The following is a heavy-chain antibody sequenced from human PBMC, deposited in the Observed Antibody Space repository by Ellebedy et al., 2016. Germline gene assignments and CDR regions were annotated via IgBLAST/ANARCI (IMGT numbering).Heavy chain of an antibody. CDR2: INPSGGST. CDR1: GYTFTSYN. J-gene: IGHJ4*02. CDR3: ARGVAAARVVDY. V-gene: IGHV1-46*01. Sequence: ASVKVSCKASGYTFTSYNMHWVRQAPGQGLEWMGIINPSGGSTTYAQKFQGRVTMTRDTSTSTVYMELSSLRSEDTAVYYCARGVAAARVVDYWGQGTLVTVSS. D-gene: IGHD6-13*01.